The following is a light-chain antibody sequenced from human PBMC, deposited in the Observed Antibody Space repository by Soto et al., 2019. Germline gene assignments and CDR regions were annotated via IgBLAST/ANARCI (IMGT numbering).Light chain of an antibody. J-gene: IGLJ3*02. CDR1: SSDVGAYKY. CDR3: TSYAGSNIGV. Sequence: QSALTQPPSASGSPGQSVTISCTGTSSDVGAYKYVSWYQQYPGKAPKLMIYEVSKRPSGVPDRFSGSKSGNTASLTVSGLQDEDEAYYYCTSYAGSNIGVFGGGTKLTVL. V-gene: IGLV2-8*01. CDR2: EVS.